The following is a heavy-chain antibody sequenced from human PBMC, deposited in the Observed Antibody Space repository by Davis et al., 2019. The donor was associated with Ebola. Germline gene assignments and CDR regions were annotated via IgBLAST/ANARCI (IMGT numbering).Heavy chain of an antibody. CDR3: ARVDSSASFDP. J-gene: IGHJ5*02. V-gene: IGHV4-30-4*01. CDR1: GGSISSGDYY. CDR2: IYYSGST. D-gene: IGHD6-19*01. Sequence: MPSETLSLTCTVSGGSISSGDYYWSWIRQPPGKGLEWIGYIYYSGSTYYNPSLKSRVTISVDTSKNQFSLKLSSVTAADTAVYYCARVDSSASFDPWGQGTLVTVSS.